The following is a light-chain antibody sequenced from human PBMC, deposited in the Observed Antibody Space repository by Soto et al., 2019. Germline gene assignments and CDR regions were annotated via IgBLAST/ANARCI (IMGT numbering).Light chain of an antibody. CDR2: DVS. J-gene: IGLJ1*01. Sequence: QLVLTQPRSASGSPGQSITISCTGTSSDVGGYNYVSWYQQHPAKAPKLIIFDVSKRPSGVPNRFSGSKSGNTASLTISGIRAEDEADYYCCSYVGRNTYVFGTGTKLTVL. CDR1: SSDVGGYNY. V-gene: IGLV2-11*01. CDR3: CSYVGRNTYV.